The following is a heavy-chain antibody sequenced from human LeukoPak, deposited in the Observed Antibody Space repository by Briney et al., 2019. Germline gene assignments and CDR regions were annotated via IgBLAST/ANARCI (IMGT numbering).Heavy chain of an antibody. CDR2: ISSSSSTI. V-gene: IGHV3-48*01. J-gene: IGHJ4*02. D-gene: IGHD6-19*01. Sequence: GGSLRLSCAASGFTFSSYSMNWVRQAPGKGLEWVSYISSSSSTIYYADSVKGRFTISRDNAENSLYLQMNSLRAEDTAVYYCARDQRLYSSGWSFDYWGQGTLVTVSS. CDR1: GFTFSSYS. CDR3: ARDQRLYSSGWSFDY.